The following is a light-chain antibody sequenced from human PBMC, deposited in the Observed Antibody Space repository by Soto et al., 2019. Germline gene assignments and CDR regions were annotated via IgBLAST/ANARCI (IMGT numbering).Light chain of an antibody. CDR1: QSVPRSY. V-gene: IGKV3-20*01. CDR3: QQYGSSIT. J-gene: IGKJ5*01. CDR2: GTS. Sequence: EIVLTQSPGTLSLSPGERATLSCRASQSVPRSYLAWYQQKPGQAPRLLIYGTSRRATGIPDRFSGSGSGTDFTLTISRLEREDFAVFYCQQYGSSITFGQGTRLEIK.